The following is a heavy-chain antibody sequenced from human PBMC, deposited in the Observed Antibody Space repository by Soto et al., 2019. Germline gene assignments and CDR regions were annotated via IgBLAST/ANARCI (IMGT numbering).Heavy chain of an antibody. CDR2: IKSETDGGTK. CDR1: GFTFISAW. V-gene: IGHV3-15*07. CDR3: AADLPARPVFDFXY. J-gene: IGHJ4*02. Sequence: GGSLRLSCAASGFTFISAWLNWVRQAPGKGLEWVGRIKSETDGGTKDYAAPVKGRFTISRDDSKNTVYLQMNNLKNEDTAVYYCAADLPARPVFDFXYWGQGTLVTVSS. D-gene: IGHD2-2*01.